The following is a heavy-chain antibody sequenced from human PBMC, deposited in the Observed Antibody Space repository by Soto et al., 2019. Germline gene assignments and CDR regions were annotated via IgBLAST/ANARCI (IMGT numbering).Heavy chain of an antibody. CDR3: ARVLRRPGVIAVAGLGQGAFDI. CDR2: INPSGGST. Sequence: ASVKVSCKASGYTFTSYQMHWVRQAPGQGLEWMGIINPSGGSTSYAQKFQGRVTMMRDTSTSTVYMELSSLRSEDTAVYYCARVLRRPGVIAVAGLGQGAFDIWGQGTMVT. V-gene: IGHV1-46*01. CDR1: GYTFTSYQ. D-gene: IGHD6-19*01. J-gene: IGHJ3*02.